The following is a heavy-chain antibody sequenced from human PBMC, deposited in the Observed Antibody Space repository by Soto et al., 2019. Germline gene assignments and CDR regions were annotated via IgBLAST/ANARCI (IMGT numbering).Heavy chain of an antibody. CDR1: GGSFSGYY. Sequence: PSETLSLTCAVYGGSFSGYYWSWIRQPPGKGLEWIGEINHSGSTNYNPSLKSRVTISVDTSKNQFSLKLSSVTAADTAVYYCAGPANIVVVPAAPYYYYGMDVWGQGATVT. J-gene: IGHJ6*02. V-gene: IGHV4-34*01. CDR3: AGPANIVVVPAAPYYYYGMDV. D-gene: IGHD2-2*01. CDR2: INHSGST.